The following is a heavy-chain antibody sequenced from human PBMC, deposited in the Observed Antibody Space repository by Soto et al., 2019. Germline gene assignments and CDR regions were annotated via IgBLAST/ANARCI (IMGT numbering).Heavy chain of an antibody. CDR1: GYSFTSYW. J-gene: IGHJ6*03. CDR3: ARLEYSSSNPTDYYYYMDV. V-gene: IGHV5-51*01. Sequence: GESLKISCKGSGYSFTSYWIGWVRQMPGKGLEWMGIIYPGDSDTRYSPSFQGQVTISADKSISTAYLQWSSLKASDTAMYYCARLEYSSSNPTDYYYYMDVWGKGTTVTVSS. D-gene: IGHD6-6*01. CDR2: IYPGDSDT.